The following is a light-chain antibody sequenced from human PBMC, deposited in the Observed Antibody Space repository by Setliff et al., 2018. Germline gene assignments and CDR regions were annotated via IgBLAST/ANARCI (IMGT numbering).Light chain of an antibody. Sequence: SVLTQPASVSGSPGQSITISCTGTSSDVGGYNYVSWYQQHPGKAPKLMIYDVSKRPSGVSNRFSGSKSGNTASLTISGLQAEDEADYYCSSYTSSSTDVFGTGTKVTVL. CDR3: SSYTSSSTDV. V-gene: IGLV2-14*01. CDR2: DVS. J-gene: IGLJ1*01. CDR1: SSDVGGYNY.